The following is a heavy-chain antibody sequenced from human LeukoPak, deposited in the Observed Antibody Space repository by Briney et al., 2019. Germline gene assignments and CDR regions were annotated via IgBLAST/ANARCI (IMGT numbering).Heavy chain of an antibody. CDR1: GFTFSSYA. J-gene: IGHJ5*02. CDR2: ISGSGGST. Sequence: PGGSLRLSCAASGFTFSSYAMSWVRQAPGKGLEWVSAISGSGGSTYYADSVKGRFTISRDNSKNTLYLQMNSLRAEDTAVYYCAKDGEIVLMGDDWFDPWGQGTLVTVSS. D-gene: IGHD2-8*01. CDR3: AKDGEIVLMGDDWFDP. V-gene: IGHV3-23*01.